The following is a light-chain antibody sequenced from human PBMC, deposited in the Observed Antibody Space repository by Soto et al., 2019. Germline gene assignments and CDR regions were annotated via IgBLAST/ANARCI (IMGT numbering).Light chain of an antibody. CDR1: QSISSW. Sequence: DIHMTQSPSTLSASVGYRFTITCRASQSISSWLAWYKQKPGKAPKLLIYKASSLESGVPSRLSGSGSGTEFTLTISSLKPDDFATYYCQQYNSHWTFGHGTKVDIK. J-gene: IGKJ1*01. V-gene: IGKV1-5*03. CDR3: QQYNSHWT. CDR2: KAS.